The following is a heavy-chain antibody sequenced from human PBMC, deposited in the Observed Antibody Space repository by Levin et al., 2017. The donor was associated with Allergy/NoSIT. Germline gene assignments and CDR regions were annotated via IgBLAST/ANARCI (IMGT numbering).Heavy chain of an antibody. D-gene: IGHD5-12*01. J-gene: IGHJ4*02. CDR3: AREGYSGYDSLGYFDY. CDR2: IYYSGST. CDR1: GGSISSYY. Sequence: PSETLSLTCTVSGGSISSYYWSWIRQPPGKGLEWIGYIYYSGSTNYNPSLKSRVTISVDTSKNQFSLKLSSVTAADTAVYYCAREGYSGYDSLGYFDYWGQGTLVTVSS. V-gene: IGHV4-59*01.